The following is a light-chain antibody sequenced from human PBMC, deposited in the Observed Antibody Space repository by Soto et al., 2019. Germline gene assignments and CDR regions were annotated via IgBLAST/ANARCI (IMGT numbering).Light chain of an antibody. Sequence: EIVLTQSPGTLSLSPGERATLSCRASQSISSNYVAWYQQKPGQAPRLLIYDASTRATGIPNRYSGSGSGTDFTLTISRLEPEDFAVYYCQQYGSSPWTFGQGTKVEIK. CDR1: QSISSNY. J-gene: IGKJ1*01. CDR3: QQYGSSPWT. CDR2: DAS. V-gene: IGKV3-20*01.